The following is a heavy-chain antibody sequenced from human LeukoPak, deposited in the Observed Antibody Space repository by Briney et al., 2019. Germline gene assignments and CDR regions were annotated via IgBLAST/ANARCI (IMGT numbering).Heavy chain of an antibody. CDR1: GYTFTGYY. CDR2: INPNSGGT. Sequence: ASVKVSCKASGYTFTGYYMHWVRQAPGQGLEWMGWINPNSGGTNYAQKFQGRVTMTTDRSTSTAYMELRSLRSDDTALYYCAKSSGSYYDPEYFQHWGQGTLVTVSS. V-gene: IGHV1-2*02. J-gene: IGHJ1*01. CDR3: AKSSGSYYDPEYFQH. D-gene: IGHD1-26*01.